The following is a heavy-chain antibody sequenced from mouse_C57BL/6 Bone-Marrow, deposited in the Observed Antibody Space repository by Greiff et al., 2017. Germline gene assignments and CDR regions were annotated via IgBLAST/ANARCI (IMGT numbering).Heavy chain of an antibody. CDR2: IYPRSGNT. J-gene: IGHJ3*01. Sequence: QVQLQQSGAELARPGASVKLSCKASGYTFTSYGISWVKQRTGQGLEWIGEIYPRSGNTYYNEKFKGKATLTAAKSSSTAYMELRSLTSEDSAVYFCARLRVYYYGSSFAWFAYWGQGTLVTVSA. D-gene: IGHD1-1*01. CDR1: GYTFTSYG. CDR3: ARLRVYYYGSSFAWFAY. V-gene: IGHV1-81*01.